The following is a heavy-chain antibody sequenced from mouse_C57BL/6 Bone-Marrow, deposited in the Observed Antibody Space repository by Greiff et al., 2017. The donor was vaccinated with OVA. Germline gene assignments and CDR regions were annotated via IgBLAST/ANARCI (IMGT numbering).Heavy chain of an antibody. CDR2: IYPRDGST. CDR1: GYTFTDHT. V-gene: IGHV1-78*01. D-gene: IGHD3-2*02. CDR3: ASLDSSGVLYAMDY. J-gene: IGHJ4*01. Sequence: VQLQQSDAELVKPGASVKISCKVSGYTFTDHTIHWMKQRPEQGLEWIGYIYPRDGSTKYNEKFKGKATLTADKSSSTAYMQLNSLTAEDSAVYCGASLDSSGVLYAMDYWGQGTSVTVSS.